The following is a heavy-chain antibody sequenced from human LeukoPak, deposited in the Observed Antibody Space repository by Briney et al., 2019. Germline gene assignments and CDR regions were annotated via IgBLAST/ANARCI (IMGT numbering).Heavy chain of an antibody. Sequence: GGSLRLSCAASGFTFSSYGMHWVRQAPGKGLEWVSAISGSGGSTYYADSVKGRFTISRDNSKNTLYLQMNSLRAEDTAVYYCAKAFNWNDRVYWGQGTLVTVSS. CDR3: AKAFNWNDRVY. CDR1: GFTFSSYG. V-gene: IGHV3-23*01. CDR2: ISGSGGST. D-gene: IGHD1-1*01. J-gene: IGHJ4*02.